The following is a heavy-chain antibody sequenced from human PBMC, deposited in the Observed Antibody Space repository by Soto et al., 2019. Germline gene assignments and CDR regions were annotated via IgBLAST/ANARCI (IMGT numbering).Heavy chain of an antibody. Sequence: SETLALTCVVSVASISSGGYSWSWIRQPPGKGLEWIGYIYHSGSTYYNPSLKSRVTISVDMSKNQFSLKLNSVTAADTAVYCCARGWWEREGYVMDVWGQGTTVTVSS. D-gene: IGHD1-26*01. V-gene: IGHV4-30-2*01. CDR3: ARGWWEREGYVMDV. J-gene: IGHJ6*02. CDR2: IYHSGST. CDR1: VASISSGGYS.